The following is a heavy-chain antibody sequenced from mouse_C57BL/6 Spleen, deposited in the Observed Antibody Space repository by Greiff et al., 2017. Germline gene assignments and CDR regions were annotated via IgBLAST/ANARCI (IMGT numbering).Heavy chain of an antibody. CDR1: GFTFSDYG. V-gene: IGHV5-17*01. CDR3: ARPQYGNNYYAIDY. J-gene: IGHJ4*01. Sequence: EVKLVESGGGLVKPGGSLKLSCAASGFTFSDYGMHWVRQAPEKGLEWVAYISSGSSTIYYADTVKGQFTISRDNATNTLFLQMTSLKSEDTAMDYCARPQYGNNYYAIDYWGQGTSVTVSS. CDR2: ISSGSSTI. D-gene: IGHD1-1*01.